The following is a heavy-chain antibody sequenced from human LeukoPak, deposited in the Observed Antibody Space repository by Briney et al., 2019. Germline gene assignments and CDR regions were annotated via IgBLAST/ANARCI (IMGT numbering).Heavy chain of an antibody. V-gene: IGHV1-2*02. CDR2: INPNSGGT. Sequence: GASVKVSCKASGYTFTGYYMYWVRQAPGQGLEWMGWINPNSGGTNYAQKFQGRVTMTRDTSISTAYMELSRLRSDDTAVYYCARAFREQWLMSYYYYGMDVWGQGTTVTVSS. J-gene: IGHJ6*02. D-gene: IGHD6-19*01. CDR1: GYTFTGYY. CDR3: ARAFREQWLMSYYYYGMDV.